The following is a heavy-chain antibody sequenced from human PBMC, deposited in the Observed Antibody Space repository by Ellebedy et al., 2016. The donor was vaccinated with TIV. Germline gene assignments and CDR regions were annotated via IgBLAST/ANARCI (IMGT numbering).Heavy chain of an antibody. Sequence: MPSETLSLTCAVYGGSFSGYYWSWIRQPPGKGLEWIGEINHSGSTNNNPSLKSRVTISVDTSKNQFSLKLSSVTAADTAVYYCARGVVVPALYYYYMDVWGKGTMVTVSS. CDR2: INHSGST. CDR1: GGSFSGYY. J-gene: IGHJ6*03. CDR3: ARGVVVPALYYYYMDV. D-gene: IGHD2-2*01. V-gene: IGHV4-34*01.